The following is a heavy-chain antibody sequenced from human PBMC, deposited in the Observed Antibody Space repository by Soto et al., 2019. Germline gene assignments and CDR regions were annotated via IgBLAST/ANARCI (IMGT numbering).Heavy chain of an antibody. CDR1: GYTFTSYG. D-gene: IGHD2-2*02. V-gene: IGHV1-18*04. CDR3: ARDRDIVVVPAAISNYYYGMDV. J-gene: IGHJ6*02. Sequence: QVQLVQSGAEVKKPGASVKVSCKASGYTFTSYGISWVRQAPGQGLEWMGWISAYNGNTNYAQKLQGRVTMTTDTSTSTAYMELRSPRSDDTAVYYCARDRDIVVVPAAISNYYYGMDVWGQGTTVTVSS. CDR2: ISAYNGNT.